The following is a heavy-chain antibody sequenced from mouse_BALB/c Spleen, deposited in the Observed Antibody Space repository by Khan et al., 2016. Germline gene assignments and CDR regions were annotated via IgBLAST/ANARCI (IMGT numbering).Heavy chain of an antibody. D-gene: IGHD2-1*01. J-gene: IGHJ2*01. CDR1: GYTFSDYE. CDR2: IDPETGGT. CDR3: ARQAIFYDNYDFDS. V-gene: IGHV1-15*01. Sequence: QVQLQQSGAELVRPGASVTLSCKASGYTFSDYEMHWVKQTPVHGLEWIGAIDPETGGTAYNQKFKGQATLTAGRSSSTAYMELRSLTSEDSAVYYCARQAIFYDNYDFDSWGQGTTLSVSA.